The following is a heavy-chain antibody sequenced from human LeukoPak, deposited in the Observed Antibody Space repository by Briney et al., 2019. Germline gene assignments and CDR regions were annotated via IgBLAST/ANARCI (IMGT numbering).Heavy chain of an antibody. J-gene: IGHJ4*02. CDR1: GGSISSQY. CDR3: ARDLDY. CDR2: IYYSGTT. V-gene: IGHV4-59*11. Sequence: SETLSLTCTVSGGSISSQYWSWIRQPPGKGLEWIGYIYYSGTTKYNPSLKSRVPMSVDTPQNQFSLKLSSVTAADTAVYYCARDLDYWGQGTLVTVSS.